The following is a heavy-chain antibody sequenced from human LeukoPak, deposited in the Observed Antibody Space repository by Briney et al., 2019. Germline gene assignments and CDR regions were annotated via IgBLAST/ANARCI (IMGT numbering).Heavy chain of an antibody. V-gene: IGHV3-23*01. CDR3: AKVHYYDSSGYYYYYYGMDV. Sequence: GGSLRLSCAASGFTFSSYAMNWVRQAPGKGLEWVSGISGGGGSTYYADSVKGRFTISRDNSKNTLYLQMNSLRAEDTAVYYCAKVHYYDSSGYYYYYYGMDVWGQGTTVTVSS. D-gene: IGHD3-22*01. CDR2: ISGGGGST. CDR1: GFTFSSYA. J-gene: IGHJ6*02.